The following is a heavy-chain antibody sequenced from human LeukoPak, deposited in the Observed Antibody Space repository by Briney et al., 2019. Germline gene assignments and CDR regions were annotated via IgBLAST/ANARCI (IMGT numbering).Heavy chain of an antibody. CDR2: ISGSGGST. CDR3: AKDSSTMIVVVINSDAFDI. D-gene: IGHD3-22*01. CDR1: GFTFSSYA. V-gene: IGHV3-23*01. J-gene: IGHJ3*02. Sequence: GGSLRLSCAASGFTFSSYAMSWVRQAPGKGLEWVSAISGSGGSTYYADSVKGRFTISRDNSKNTLYLQMNSLRAEDTAVYHCAKDSSTMIVVVINSDAFDIWGQGTMVTVSS.